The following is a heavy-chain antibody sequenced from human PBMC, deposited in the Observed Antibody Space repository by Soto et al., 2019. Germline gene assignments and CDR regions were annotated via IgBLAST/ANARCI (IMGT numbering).Heavy chain of an antibody. Sequence: HPGGSLRLSCAAFGFTFTSYAMSWVRQAPGKGLEWVSAISGTGGSKYYADSVKGRFTISRDNSKNTLYLQMNSLRAEDTAVYYCAKDRGYSGYDMYYLEYWGQGSPVTVSS. D-gene: IGHD5-12*01. J-gene: IGHJ4*02. V-gene: IGHV3-23*01. CDR3: AKDRGYSGYDMYYLEY. CDR1: GFTFTSYA. CDR2: ISGTGGSK.